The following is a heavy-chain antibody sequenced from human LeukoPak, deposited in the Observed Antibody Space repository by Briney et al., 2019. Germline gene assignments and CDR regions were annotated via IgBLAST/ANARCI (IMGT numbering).Heavy chain of an antibody. D-gene: IGHD4-23*01. CDR3: ARDNAVEDTAWWFDP. V-gene: IGHV1-46*01. Sequence: GASVKVSCKASGYTFTSYYMHWVRQAPGQGLEWMGIINPSGGSTSYAQNFQGRVTMTRDMSTSTDYMELSSLRSEDTVVYYCARDNAVEDTAWWFDPWGQGTLVTVSS. CDR1: GYTFTSYY. CDR2: INPSGGST. J-gene: IGHJ5*02.